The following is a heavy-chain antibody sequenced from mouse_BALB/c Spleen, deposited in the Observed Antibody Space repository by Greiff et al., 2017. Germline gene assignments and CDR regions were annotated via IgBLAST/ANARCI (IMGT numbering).Heavy chain of an antibody. J-gene: IGHJ4*01. D-gene: IGHD2-3*01. Sequence: EVHLVESGGGLVQPGGSLRLSCATSGFTFTDYYMSWVRQPPGKALEWVGFIRNKANGYTTEYSASVKGRFTISRDNSQRTLYLQMNTLRAEDSATYYCARALYDCYLYAMDYWGQGTSVTVSS. V-gene: IGHV7-3*02. CDR1: GFTFTDYY. CDR2: IRNKANGYTT. CDR3: ARALYDCYLYAMDY.